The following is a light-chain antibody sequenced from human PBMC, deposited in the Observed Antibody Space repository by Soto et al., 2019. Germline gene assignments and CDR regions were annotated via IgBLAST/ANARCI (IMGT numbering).Light chain of an antibody. Sequence: DIQMTQSPSSLFASVGDRVSITCRASQGIRNNLGWYQQRPGKAPKRLIYGTSNLQTGVPSRFSGSGYGTDFTLTISSLQPEDFATYYCQQVKTYPRTFGGGTKVEIK. CDR3: QQVKTYPRT. CDR1: QGIRNN. J-gene: IGKJ4*01. V-gene: IGKV1-17*01. CDR2: GTS.